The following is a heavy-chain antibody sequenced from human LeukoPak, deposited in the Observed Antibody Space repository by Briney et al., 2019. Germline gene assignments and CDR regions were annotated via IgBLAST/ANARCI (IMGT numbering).Heavy chain of an antibody. CDR3: AREGHGGAIDY. V-gene: IGHV3-30-3*01. CDR1: GFAFSNFA. J-gene: IGHJ4*02. D-gene: IGHD1-26*01. CDR2: ISYGGSKK. Sequence: GGSLRLSCAASGFAFSNFAMHWVRQAPGKGLEWVAVISYGGSKKYHADSVKGRFTISRDTSKNTLYLQMNSLRTEDTAVCYCAREGHGGAIDYWGQGTLVTVSS.